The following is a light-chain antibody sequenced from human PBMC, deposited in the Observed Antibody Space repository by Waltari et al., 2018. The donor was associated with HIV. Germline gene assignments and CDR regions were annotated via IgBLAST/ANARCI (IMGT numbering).Light chain of an antibody. CDR2: AAS. V-gene: IGKV1-33*01. CDR3: QQCKKLPLT. CDR1: QDIENY. J-gene: IGKJ4*01. Sequence: DIHISQSPSSLSASLGGRVTIACQASQDIENYLTWYQQKPGKSPKLLIYAASTLEVGVPSRFSGGGSGTDFNFTIKNLQPDDFATYYCQQCKKLPLTCGGGTKVEMK.